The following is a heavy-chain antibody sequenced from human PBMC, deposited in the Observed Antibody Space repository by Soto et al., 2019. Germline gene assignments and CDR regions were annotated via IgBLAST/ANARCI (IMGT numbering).Heavy chain of an antibody. Sequence: QVQLQESGPGLVKPSETLSLTCSVSGDSISGYYWSWIREPPGKRLEWIALIHYRGTTKYNPSLKSRVAISVDTAMNQFSLALSAVTAADTAVYYCARTLDDGSSDYWGQGTLVTVSS. J-gene: IGHJ4*02. CDR1: GDSISGYY. CDR2: IHYRGTT. CDR3: ARTLDDGSSDY. V-gene: IGHV4-59*12. D-gene: IGHD3-10*01.